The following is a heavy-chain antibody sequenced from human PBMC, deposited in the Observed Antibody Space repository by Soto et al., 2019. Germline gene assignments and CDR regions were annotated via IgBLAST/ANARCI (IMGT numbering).Heavy chain of an antibody. CDR3: ARPFDFPDAFDI. CDR1: GHNW. V-gene: IGHV5-51*01. Sequence: PGESLKISCKGSGHNWIAWVRQMPGKGLEWMGIIYPGDSDTRYSPSFQGQVTISADKSISTAYLEWSSLKASDTAMYYCARPFDFPDAFDIWGQGTMVTVSS. J-gene: IGHJ3*02. CDR2: IYPGDSDT. D-gene: IGHD3-9*01.